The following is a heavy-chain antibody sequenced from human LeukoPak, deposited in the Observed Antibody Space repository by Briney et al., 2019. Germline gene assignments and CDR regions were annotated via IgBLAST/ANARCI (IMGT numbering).Heavy chain of an antibody. CDR3: ASTRTFDY. V-gene: IGHV3-21*04. J-gene: IGHJ4*02. D-gene: IGHD1-26*01. Sequence: PGGSLRLSCAASGFTFSSYSMNWVRQAPGKGLEWVSSISSTSSYINYADSVKGRFTISRDNAKNSLYLQMNSLRVEDTAVYYCASTRTFDYWGQGTLVTVSS. CDR2: ISSTSSYI. CDR1: GFTFSSYS.